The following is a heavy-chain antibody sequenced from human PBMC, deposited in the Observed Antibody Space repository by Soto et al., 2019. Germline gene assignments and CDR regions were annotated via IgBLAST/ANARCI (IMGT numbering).Heavy chain of an antibody. CDR1: GFTFSSYW. V-gene: IGHV3-7*01. CDR3: ARDFALVLGRYYYGMDV. Sequence: PGGSLRLSCAASGFTFSSYWMSWVRQAPGKXLEWVANIKQDGSEKYYVDSVKGRFIISRDNAKNSLYLQMNSLRAEDTAVYYCARDFALVLGRYYYGMDVWGQGTTVTVFS. J-gene: IGHJ6*02. D-gene: IGHD6-13*01. CDR2: IKQDGSEK.